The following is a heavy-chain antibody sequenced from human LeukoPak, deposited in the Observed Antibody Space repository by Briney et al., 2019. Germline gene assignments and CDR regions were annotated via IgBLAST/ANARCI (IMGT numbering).Heavy chain of an antibody. CDR1: GGSISSGDYY. CDR2: IYYSGST. J-gene: IGHJ4*02. CDR3: AGADYDFWSGPSPLDDY. D-gene: IGHD3-3*01. Sequence: SETLSLTCTVSGGSISSGDYYWSWIRQPPGKGLEWIGYIYYSGSTYYNPSLKSRVTISVDTSKNQFSLKLSSVTAADTAVYYCAGADYDFWSGPSPLDDYWGQGTLVTVSS. V-gene: IGHV4-30-4*08.